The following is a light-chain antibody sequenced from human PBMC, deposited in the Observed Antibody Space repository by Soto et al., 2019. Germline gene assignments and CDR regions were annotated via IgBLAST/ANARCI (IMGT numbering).Light chain of an antibody. J-gene: IGLJ2*01. Sequence: QSVLTQPPSVSAAPGQKVTISCSGITSNNANSYVSWYQQLPGTAPKLLIYDNNKRPSGIPDRFSGSKSGTSATLGITGLQTGDEADYYCGLWDSSLSTGVFGGGTKLTVL. CDR1: TSNNANSY. CDR2: DNN. V-gene: IGLV1-51*01. CDR3: GLWDSSLSTGV.